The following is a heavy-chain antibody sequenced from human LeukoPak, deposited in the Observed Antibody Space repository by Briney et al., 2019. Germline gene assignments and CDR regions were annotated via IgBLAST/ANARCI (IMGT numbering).Heavy chain of an antibody. CDR3: ATDHPRQRYYFDY. V-gene: IGHV4-61*01. Sequence: VKPSETLSLTCTVSGGSISSSSYYWGWIRQPPGKGLEWIGQIYNSGSTNYNPSLKSRVTISVDTSKNQFSLKLSSVTTADTGVYYCATDHPRQRYYFDYWGQGTLVTVSS. D-gene: IGHD6-6*01. CDR2: IYNSGST. J-gene: IGHJ4*02. CDR1: GGSISSSSYY.